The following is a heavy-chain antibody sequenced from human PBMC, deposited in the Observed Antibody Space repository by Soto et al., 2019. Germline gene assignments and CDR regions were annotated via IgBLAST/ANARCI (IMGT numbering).Heavy chain of an antibody. CDR1: GFTFSSYD. CDR3: ARDSKDYYGSGRGFYYYMDV. Sequence: PGGSLGLSCAASGFTFSSYDMHWVRQATGKGLEWVSAIGTAGDTYYPGSVKGRFTISRENAKNSLYLQMNSLRAGDTAVYYCARDSKDYYGSGRGFYYYMDVWGKGTTVTVSS. CDR2: IGTAGDT. V-gene: IGHV3-13*01. J-gene: IGHJ6*03. D-gene: IGHD3-10*01.